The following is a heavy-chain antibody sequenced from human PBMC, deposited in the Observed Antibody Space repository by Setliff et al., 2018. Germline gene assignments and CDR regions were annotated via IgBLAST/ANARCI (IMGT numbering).Heavy chain of an antibody. CDR3: ARESATIGEFPLYYFDK. CDR2: IYTGGAT. J-gene: IGHJ4*02. CDR1: GGSIGSHN. Sequence: PSETLSLTCTVSGGSIGSHNWIWIRQPAGTGLEWIGRIYTGGATDYNLSLKSRVTISLDSSTNQFSLRLSSVTSADAAVYFCARESATIGEFPLYYFDKWGQGIPVTVSS. V-gene: IGHV4-4*07. D-gene: IGHD3-10*01.